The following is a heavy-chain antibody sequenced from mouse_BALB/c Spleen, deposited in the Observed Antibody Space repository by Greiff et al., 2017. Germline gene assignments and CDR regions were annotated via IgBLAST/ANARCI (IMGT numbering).Heavy chain of an antibody. CDR1: GFTFSSYA. J-gene: IGHJ4*01. V-gene: IGHV5-9-3*01. CDR2: ISSGGSYT. Sequence: EVKLLESGGGLVKPGGSLKLSCAASGFTFSSYAMSWVRQTPEKRLEWVASISSGGSYTYYTDSVKGRFTISRDNAENTLYLQMSSLRSEDTAMYYCERHATTVPVRGAMDYWGQATSVTVSS. D-gene: IGHD6-1*01. CDR3: ERHATTVPVRGAMDY.